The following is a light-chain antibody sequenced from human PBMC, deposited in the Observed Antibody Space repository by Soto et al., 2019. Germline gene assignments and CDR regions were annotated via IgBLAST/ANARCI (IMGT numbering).Light chain of an antibody. CDR3: QQYSTPPPMYT. J-gene: IGKJ2*01. CDR1: QSVSSSC. V-gene: IGKV3-20*01. Sequence: EIVLTQSPGTLSLSPGERATLSCRASQSVSSSCFAWYQLKPGQAPRLLIYGASYRATGIPDRYSGSGSGTDFTLTISRLEPEDRAGYYCQQYSTPPPMYTFGQGTNLEIK. CDR2: GAS.